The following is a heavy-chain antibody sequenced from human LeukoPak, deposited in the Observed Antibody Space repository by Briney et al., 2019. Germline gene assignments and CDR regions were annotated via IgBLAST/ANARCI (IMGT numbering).Heavy chain of an antibody. CDR3: ARVHKYCSGISCYRFDP. V-gene: IGHV4-4*02. CDR1: VGSISSAHW. Sequence: PSETLSLTCAVSVGSISSAHWWSWVRQPPVKGLEWIGEVDHSGSTKYNPALKSRVTISVDKSKNQFSLRLSSVTAADTAVYYCARVHKYCSGISCYRFDPWGQGTLVTVSS. D-gene: IGHD2-2*01. CDR2: VDHSGST. J-gene: IGHJ5*02.